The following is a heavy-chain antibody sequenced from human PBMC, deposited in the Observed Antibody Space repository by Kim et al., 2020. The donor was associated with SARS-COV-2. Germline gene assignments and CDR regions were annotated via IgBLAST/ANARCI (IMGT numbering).Heavy chain of an antibody. J-gene: IGHJ6*02. V-gene: IGHV4-4*02. Sequence: SETLSLTCAVSGGSISSSNWWSWVRQPPGKGLEWIGEIYHSGSTNYNPSLKSRVTISVDKSKNQFSLKLSSVTAADTAVYYCARFKYNWNDDFVDFWGQGTTVTVSS. CDR3: ARFKYNWNDDFVDF. CDR2: IYHSGST. CDR1: GGSISSSNW. D-gene: IGHD1-1*01.